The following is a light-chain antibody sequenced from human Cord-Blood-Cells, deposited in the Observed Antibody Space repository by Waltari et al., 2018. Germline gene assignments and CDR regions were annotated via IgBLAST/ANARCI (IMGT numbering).Light chain of an antibody. CDR2: KDS. Sequence: SYALTPPPSLSVSLGHMARITCSGDALPKKYAYWYQQKPGQFPVLVIYKDSERPSGIPERFSGSSSGTIVTLTISGVQAEDEADYCCLSADSSGTWVFGGGTKLTVL. CDR3: LSADSSGTWV. V-gene: IGLV3-16*01. CDR1: ALPKKY. J-gene: IGLJ3*02.